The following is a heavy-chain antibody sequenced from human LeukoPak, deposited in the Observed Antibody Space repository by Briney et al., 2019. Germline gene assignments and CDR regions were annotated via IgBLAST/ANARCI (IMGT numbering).Heavy chain of an antibody. D-gene: IGHD6-19*01. CDR2: ISYDGSNK. Sequence: SLRLSCAASGFTFSSYGMHWVRQAPGKGLEWVAVISYDGSNKYYADSVKGRFTISRDNSKNTLYLQMNSLRAEDTAVYYCAKAESGWETDGFDIWGQGTVVTVSS. CDR3: AKAESGWETDGFDI. J-gene: IGHJ3*02. CDR1: GFTFSSYG. V-gene: IGHV3-30*18.